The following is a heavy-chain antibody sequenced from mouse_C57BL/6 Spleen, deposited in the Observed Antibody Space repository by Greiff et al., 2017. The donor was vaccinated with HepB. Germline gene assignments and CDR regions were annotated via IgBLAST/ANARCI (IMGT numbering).Heavy chain of an antibody. D-gene: IGHD1-1*01. J-gene: IGHJ4*01. CDR3: ARLDYYGSSGYAMDY. Sequence: VQLQQPGAELVKPGASVKMSCKASGYTFTSYWITWVKQRPGQGLEWIGDIYPGSGSTNYNEKFKSKATLTVDTSSSTAYMQLSSLTSEDSAVYYCARLDYYGSSGYAMDYWGQGTSVTVSS. CDR2: IYPGSGST. V-gene: IGHV1-55*01. CDR1: GYTFTSYW.